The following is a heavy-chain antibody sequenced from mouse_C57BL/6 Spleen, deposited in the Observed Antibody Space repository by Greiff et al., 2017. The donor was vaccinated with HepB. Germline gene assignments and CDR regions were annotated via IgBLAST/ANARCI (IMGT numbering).Heavy chain of an antibody. V-gene: IGHV1-81*01. CDR1: GYTFTSYG. J-gene: IGHJ1*03. D-gene: IGHD1-1*01. CDR3: ARWVDYYGSSYGYFDV. Sequence: QVQLQQSGAELARPGASVKLSCKASGYTFTSYGISWVKQRTGQGLEWIGEIYPRSGNTYYNEKFKGKATLTADKSSSTAYMELRSLTSEDSAVYFCARWVDYYGSSYGYFDVWGTGTTVTVAS. CDR2: IYPRSGNT.